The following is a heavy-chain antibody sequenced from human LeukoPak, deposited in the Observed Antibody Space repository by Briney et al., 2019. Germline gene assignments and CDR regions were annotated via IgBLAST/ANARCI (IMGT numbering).Heavy chain of an antibody. D-gene: IGHD1-26*01. CDR3: TTNPVGATIKEDFDY. Sequence: GGSLRLSCAASGFTFSNAWMSWVRQAPGKGLEWVGRIKSKTDGGTTDYAAPVKGRFTISRDDSRNTLYLQMNSLKTEDTAVYYCTTNPVGATIKEDFDYWGQGTLVTVSS. CDR2: IKSKTDGGTT. V-gene: IGHV3-15*01. J-gene: IGHJ4*02. CDR1: GFTFSNAW.